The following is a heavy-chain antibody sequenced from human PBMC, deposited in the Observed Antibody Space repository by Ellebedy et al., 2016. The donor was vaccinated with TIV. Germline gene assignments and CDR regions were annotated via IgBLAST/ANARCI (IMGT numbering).Heavy chain of an antibody. CDR2: IDPSDSYT. V-gene: IGHV5-10-1*01. CDR3: ARGAMVRGFEGVY. J-gene: IGHJ4*02. CDR1: GYSFTSYW. Sequence: GESLKISCKGSGYSFTSYWISWVRQMPGKGLEWMGRIDPSDSYTNYSPSFQGHVTISADKSISTAYLQWSSLKASDTAIYYCARGAMVRGFEGVYWGQGTLVTVSS. D-gene: IGHD3-10*01.